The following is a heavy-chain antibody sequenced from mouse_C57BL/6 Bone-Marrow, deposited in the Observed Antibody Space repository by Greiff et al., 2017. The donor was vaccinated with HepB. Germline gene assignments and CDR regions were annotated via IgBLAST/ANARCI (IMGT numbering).Heavy chain of an antibody. D-gene: IGHD1-1*01. CDR3: AREKDDGSSYYAMDY. Sequence: QVQLQQPGAELVKPGASVKLSCKASGYTFTSYWMQWVKQRPGQGLEWIGEIDPSDSYTNYNHKFKGKATLTVDTSSSTAYMQLSSLTSEDSAVYYCAREKDDGSSYYAMDYWGQGTSVTVSS. J-gene: IGHJ4*01. V-gene: IGHV1-50*01. CDR1: GYTFTSYW. CDR2: IDPSDSYT.